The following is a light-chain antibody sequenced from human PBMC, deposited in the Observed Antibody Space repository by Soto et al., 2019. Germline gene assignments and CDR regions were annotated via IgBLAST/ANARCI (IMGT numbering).Light chain of an antibody. CDR1: GSDVGAHDF. V-gene: IGLV2-14*03. Sequence: QSVLTQPASVSGSPGRAITISCSGTGSDVGAHDFISWYQQHPGKAPKLMIYEVNNRPSGVSDRFSGSKSGNTASLTISGLQTEDEADYYCNSYTSHNTFVFGSGTKVTVL. CDR2: EVN. J-gene: IGLJ1*01. CDR3: NSYTSHNTFV.